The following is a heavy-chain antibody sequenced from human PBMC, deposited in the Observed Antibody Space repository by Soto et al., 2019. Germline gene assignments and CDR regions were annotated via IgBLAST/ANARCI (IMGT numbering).Heavy chain of an antibody. Sequence: PSETLSLTCAVSGGSISSSNWWSWVRQPPGKGLEWIGEVYHSGSTNYNPSLKSRVTISVDKSKNQFSLKLSSVTAADTAVYYCAGVAVAGTRVDYWGQGTLVTVSS. J-gene: IGHJ4*02. CDR2: VYHSGST. CDR3: AGVAVAGTRVDY. D-gene: IGHD6-19*01. V-gene: IGHV4-4*02. CDR1: GGSISSSNW.